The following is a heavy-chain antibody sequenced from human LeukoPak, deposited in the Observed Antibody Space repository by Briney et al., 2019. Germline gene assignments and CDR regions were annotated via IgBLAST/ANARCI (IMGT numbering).Heavy chain of an antibody. V-gene: IGHV3-7*01. CDR1: GFTFSSYW. D-gene: IGHD3-16*02. J-gene: IGHJ3*02. CDR3: ASSQAVPYDYVWGSYRPDAFDI. CDR2: IKQDGSEK. Sequence: GGSLRLSCAASGFTFSSYWMSWVRQAPGKGLEWVANIKQDGSEKYYVDSVKGRFTISRDNAKNSLYLQMNSLRAEDTAVYYCASSQAVPYDYVWGSYRPDAFDIWGQGTMVTVSS.